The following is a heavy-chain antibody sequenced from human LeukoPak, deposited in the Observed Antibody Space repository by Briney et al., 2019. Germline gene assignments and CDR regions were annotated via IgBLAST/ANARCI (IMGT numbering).Heavy chain of an antibody. D-gene: IGHD3-22*01. Sequence: GGSLRLSCEASGFTFSDYAMHWARQAPGKGLEWVAFIRYDGSNKCYADSVKGRFLISRDNSKNMLFLQMNSLIIEGTAVYYCARNSDYYDYSPQSVWGQGTLVTVS. V-gene: IGHV3-30*02. CDR2: IRYDGSNK. CDR3: ARNSDYYDYSPQSV. CDR1: GFTFSDYA. J-gene: IGHJ4*02.